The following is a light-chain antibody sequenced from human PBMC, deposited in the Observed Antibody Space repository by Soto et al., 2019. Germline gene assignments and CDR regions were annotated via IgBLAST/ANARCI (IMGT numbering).Light chain of an antibody. V-gene: IGLV2-11*01. J-gene: IGLJ2*01. Sequence: QSVMTQPRSVSGSPGQSVTISCTGTSSGVGGYNYVSWYQQHPGKAPKLMIYDVSKRPSGVPDRFSASKSGNTASLTISGLQSEDEADYYCCSYAGSYTVVFGGGTKLNVL. CDR1: SSGVGGYNY. CDR2: DVS. CDR3: CSYAGSYTVV.